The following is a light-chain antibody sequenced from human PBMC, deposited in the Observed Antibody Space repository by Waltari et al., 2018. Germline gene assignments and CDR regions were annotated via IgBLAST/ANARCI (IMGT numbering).Light chain of an antibody. V-gene: IGKV1-5*03. CDR2: RGS. CDR3: QQYNSWGGSS. J-gene: IGKJ3*01. CDR1: LSISDW. Sequence: DIQMTQSPSTLSASVGDRVTITCRASLSISDWLAWYQQKPGKAPKLLSFRGSSLESGVPSRFSGSGSGTEFTLTIGSLQPDDFAIYYCQQYNSWGGSSFGPGTKVEFK.